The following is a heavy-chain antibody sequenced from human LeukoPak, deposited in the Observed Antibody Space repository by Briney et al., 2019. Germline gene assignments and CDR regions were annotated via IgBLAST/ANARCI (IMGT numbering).Heavy chain of an antibody. Sequence: GVSLRVSCAASGFTFSSYSMNWVRQAPGKGLEWVSSISSSSTYIYYADSVKGRFTISRDNAKNSLYLQMNSLRAEDTAVYYCARDPLKHYYDSSATGTWFDPWGQGTLVTVSS. D-gene: IGHD3-22*01. J-gene: IGHJ5*02. V-gene: IGHV3-21*01. CDR2: ISSSSTYI. CDR3: ARDPLKHYYDSSATGTWFDP. CDR1: GFTFSSYS.